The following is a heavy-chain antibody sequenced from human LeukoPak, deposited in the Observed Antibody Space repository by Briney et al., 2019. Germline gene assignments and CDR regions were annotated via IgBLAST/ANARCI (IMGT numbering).Heavy chain of an antibody. V-gene: IGHV4-59*01. Sequence: KPSETLSLTCTVSGGSISSYYWSWIRQPPGKGLEWIGYIYYSGSTNYNPSLKSRVTISVDTSKNQFSLKLSSVTAADTAVYYCARLVRPRTYYSSGWPNIDYWGQGTLVTVSS. J-gene: IGHJ4*02. CDR3: ARLVRPRTYYSSGWPNIDY. D-gene: IGHD6-19*01. CDR2: IYYSGST. CDR1: GGSISSYY.